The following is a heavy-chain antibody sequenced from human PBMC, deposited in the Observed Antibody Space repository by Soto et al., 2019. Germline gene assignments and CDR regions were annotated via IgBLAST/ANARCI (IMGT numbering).Heavy chain of an antibody. D-gene: IGHD5-18*01. J-gene: IGHJ4*02. CDR2: ISAYNGNT. V-gene: IGHV1-18*01. CDR1: GGTFSSSA. CDR3: ARVSVGYGGFDY. Sequence: ASVKVSCKAPGGTFSSSAISWVRQAPGQGLEWMGWISAYNGNTNYAQKLQGRVTMTTDTSTSTAYMELRSLRSDDTAVYYCARVSVGYGGFDYWGQGTLVTVSS.